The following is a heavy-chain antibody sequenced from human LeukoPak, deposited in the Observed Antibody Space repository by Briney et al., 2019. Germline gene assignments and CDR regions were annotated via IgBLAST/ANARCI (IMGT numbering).Heavy chain of an antibody. CDR2: ISGSGGST. V-gene: IGHV3-23*01. CDR3: AKDRHSSGWYRVINWFDP. D-gene: IGHD6-19*01. CDR1: GFTFSSYA. J-gene: IGHJ5*02. Sequence: PGGSLRLSCAASGFTFSSYAMSWVRQAPGKGLEWVSAISGSGGSTYYADSVKGRFTISRDNSKNTLYLQMNSLRAEDTAVYYCAKDRHSSGWYRVINWFDPWGQGTLVTVSS.